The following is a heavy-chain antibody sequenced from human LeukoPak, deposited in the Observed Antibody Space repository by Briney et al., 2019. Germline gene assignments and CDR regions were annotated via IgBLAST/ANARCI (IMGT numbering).Heavy chain of an antibody. CDR3: ARGGYCSGGSCYRAHY. D-gene: IGHD2-15*01. V-gene: IGHV1-69*13. CDR1: GGTFSSYA. CDR2: IIPIFGTA. J-gene: IGHJ4*02. Sequence: ASVKVSCKASGGTFSSYAISWVRQAPGQGLEWMGGIIPIFGTANYAQKFQGRVTITADESTSTAYMELSSLRSEDTAVYYCARGGYCSGGSCYRAHYWGQGTLVTVSS.